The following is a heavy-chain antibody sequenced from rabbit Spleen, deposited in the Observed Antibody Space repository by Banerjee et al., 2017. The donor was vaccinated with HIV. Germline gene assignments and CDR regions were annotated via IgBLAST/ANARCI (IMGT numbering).Heavy chain of an antibody. D-gene: IGHD4-1*01. CDR3: ARDMGVAAGYSFNL. CDR1: GFDFSTYY. CDR2: IDPVFGST. Sequence: QLVESGGGLVQPGGSLKLSCKASGFDFSTYYMSWVRQAPGKGLEWIGYIDPVFGSTVYASWVNGRFTISRHNAQNTLYLQLNSLTAADTATYFCARDMGVAAGYSFNLWGPGTLVTVS. V-gene: IGHV1S7*01. J-gene: IGHJ4*01.